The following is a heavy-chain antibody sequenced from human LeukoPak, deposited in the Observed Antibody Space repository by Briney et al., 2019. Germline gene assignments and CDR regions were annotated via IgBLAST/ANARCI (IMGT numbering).Heavy chain of an antibody. CDR3: ARQSDLNWFDP. CDR2: IYYSGST. CDR1: GGSISSYY. Sequence: SETLSLTCTVSGGSISSYYWSWIRQPPGKGLEWIGYIYYSGSTNYNPSLKSRVTISVDTSKNQFSLKLSSVTAADTAVYYCARQSDLNWFDPWGQGTLVTVSS. J-gene: IGHJ5*02. V-gene: IGHV4-59*08.